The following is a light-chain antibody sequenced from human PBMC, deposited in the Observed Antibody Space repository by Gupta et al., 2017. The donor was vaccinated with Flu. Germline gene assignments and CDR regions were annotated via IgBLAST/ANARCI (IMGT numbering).Light chain of an antibody. CDR2: WAS. J-gene: IGKJ1*01. CDR3: HQEDSTPRT. CDR1: QSVLYSSNNKNY. Sequence: DIVMTQSPDSLAVSLGERATINCKSSQSVLYSSNNKNYLAWYQQKPGQPPKLLIYWASTRESGVPDRFSGSGSGTDFTLTISSLQAEDVAVYYCHQEDSTPRTFGQGTKVEIK. V-gene: IGKV4-1*01.